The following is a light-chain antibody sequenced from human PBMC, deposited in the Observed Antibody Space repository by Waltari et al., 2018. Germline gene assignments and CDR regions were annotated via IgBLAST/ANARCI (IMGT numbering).Light chain of an antibody. V-gene: IGLV2-14*03. CDR2: DVN. CDR3: SSYTTTSTLLVV. CDR1: SSDMGNYNY. J-gene: IGLJ2*01. Sequence: QSALTQPASVSGSPGQSITIPRPGTSSDMGNYNYVSCYQHPPGKAPKLMIFDVNNRPSWVSDRFSGSKSGNTASLTISGLQAEDEADYYCSSYTTTSTLLVVFGGGTKLTVL.